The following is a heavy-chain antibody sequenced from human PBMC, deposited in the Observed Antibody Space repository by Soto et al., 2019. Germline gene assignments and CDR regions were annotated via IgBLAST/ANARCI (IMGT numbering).Heavy chain of an antibody. V-gene: IGHV1-18*01. D-gene: IGHD3-22*01. CDR3: APVSGYHHL. J-gene: IGHJ5*02. Sequence: QVQLVQSGPEVKKPGASAKVSCKASGYTFTNYGISWVRQAPGQGLEWMGWISPYNGDTNYAQKFQGRVTMTTDTPTSTAYMELRSLRSDDTAVYYCAPVSGYHHLWGQGTLVTVSS. CDR2: ISPYNGDT. CDR1: GYTFTNYG.